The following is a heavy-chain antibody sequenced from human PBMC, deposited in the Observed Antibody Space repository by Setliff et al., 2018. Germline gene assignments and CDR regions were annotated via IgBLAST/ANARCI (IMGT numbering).Heavy chain of an antibody. Sequence: SETLSLTCDVSGISITSGHYWGWIRQPPGKGLEWIATIYHRGRTYYNPSLDSRVTISLDTSKNQYSLRLRSATAADTAVYYCASPRRDDLDTPFDAFDLWGQGTKVTVS. CDR2: IYHRGRT. V-gene: IGHV4-38-2*01. D-gene: IGHD1-1*01. CDR3: ASPRRDDLDTPFDAFDL. CDR1: GISITSGHY. J-gene: IGHJ3*01.